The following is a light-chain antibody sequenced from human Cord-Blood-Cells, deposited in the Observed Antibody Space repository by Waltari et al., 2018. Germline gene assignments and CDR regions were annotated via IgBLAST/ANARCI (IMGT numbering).Light chain of an antibody. V-gene: IGLV3-19*01. CDR3: NSRDSSGNHVV. CDR2: GKN. J-gene: IGLJ2*01. Sequence: SSELTQDPAVSVALGQTVRITCQGESLRSYYASWYQQKPGQAPVLVIYGKNNRPSGIPHRFSGSSSGNTASLTITGAQAEDEADYYCNSRDSSGNHVVFGGGTKLTVL. CDR1: SLRSYY.